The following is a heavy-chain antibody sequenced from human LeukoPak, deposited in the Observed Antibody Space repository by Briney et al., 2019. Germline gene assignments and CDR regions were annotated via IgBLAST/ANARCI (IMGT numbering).Heavy chain of an antibody. V-gene: IGHV1-2*02. CDR2: INPNSGGT. CDR3: ARDMAAAAGTVWFDP. D-gene: IGHD6-13*01. CDR1: GYTFTGYY. Sequence: GASVKVSCKASGYTFTGYYMHWVRQAPGQGLEWMGWINPNSGGTNYAQEFQGRVTMTRDTSISTAYMELSRLRSDDTAVYYCARDMAAAAGTVWFDPWGQGTLVTVSS. J-gene: IGHJ5*02.